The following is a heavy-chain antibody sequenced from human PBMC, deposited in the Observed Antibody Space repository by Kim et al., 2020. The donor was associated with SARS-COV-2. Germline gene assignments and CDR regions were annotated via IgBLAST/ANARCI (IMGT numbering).Heavy chain of an antibody. CDR1: GYTFTSYD. J-gene: IGHJ6*02. D-gene: IGHD3-3*01. V-gene: IGHV1-8*01. CDR3: ARDPPSSYDFWSGYYTAYYYGMDV. Sequence: ASVKVSCKASGYTFTSYDINWVRQATGQGLEWMGWMNPNSGNTGYAQKFQGRVTMTRNTSISTAYMELSSLRSEDTAVYYCARDPPSSYDFWSGYYTAYYYGMDVWGQGTTVTVSS. CDR2: MNPNSGNT.